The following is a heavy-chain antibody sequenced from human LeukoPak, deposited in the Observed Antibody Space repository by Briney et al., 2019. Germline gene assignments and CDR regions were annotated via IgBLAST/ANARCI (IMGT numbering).Heavy chain of an antibody. Sequence: GGSLRLSCVASGFTFRRYDMNWVCGAPGAGLEWVSYIAVSGSSRDYADSVKGRFTISRDNAKNSLFLQMNSLRVEDTAAYYCAREGSSAWHIDFWGQGTLVTVSS. J-gene: IGHJ4*02. D-gene: IGHD3-10*01. CDR2: IAVSGSSR. CDR1: GFTFRRYD. V-gene: IGHV3-48*03. CDR3: AREGSSAWHIDF.